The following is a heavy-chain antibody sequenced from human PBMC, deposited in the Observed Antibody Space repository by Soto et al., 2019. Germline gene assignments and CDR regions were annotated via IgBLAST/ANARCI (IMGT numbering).Heavy chain of an antibody. Sequence: QVQLVQSGAEMQQPGASVRVSCKASGGTFSKYAFSWVRQAPGQGLEWLGGTIPMFGTPNYAQKFQGRVAISADESTATANMELSSLRSEDTAVYFCARPLRDRNYYYGMAVWGQGTTVTVSS. CDR1: GGTFSKYA. CDR3: ARPLRDRNYYYGMAV. D-gene: IGHD3-22*01. CDR2: TIPMFGTP. J-gene: IGHJ6*02. V-gene: IGHV1-69*01.